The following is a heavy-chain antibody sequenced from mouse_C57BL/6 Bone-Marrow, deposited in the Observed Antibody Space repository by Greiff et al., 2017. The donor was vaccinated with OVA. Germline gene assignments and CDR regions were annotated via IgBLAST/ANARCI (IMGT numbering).Heavy chain of an antibody. Sequence: EVKLVESGGGLVQSGRSLRLSCATSGFTFSDFYMEWVRQAPGKGLEWIAASRNKANDYTTEYSASVKGRFIVSRDTSQSILYLQMNALRAEDTAIYYCARDDYYGMGFAYWGQGTLVTVSA. CDR1: GFTFSDFY. D-gene: IGHD1-1*01. CDR3: ARDDYYGMGFAY. V-gene: IGHV7-1*01. CDR2: SRNKANDYTT. J-gene: IGHJ3*01.